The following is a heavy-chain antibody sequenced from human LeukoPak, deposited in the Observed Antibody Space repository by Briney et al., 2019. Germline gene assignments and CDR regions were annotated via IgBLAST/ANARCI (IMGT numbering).Heavy chain of an antibody. D-gene: IGHD2-21*02. Sequence: PSQTLSLTCAVSGGSISSGGYSWSWIRQPPGKGLEWIGYIYHSGSTYYNPSLKSRVTISVDRSKNQFSLKLSSVTAADTAVYYCARACGGDRYAFDIWGQGTMVTVSS. V-gene: IGHV4-30-2*01. CDR2: IYHSGST. CDR3: ARACGGDRYAFDI. J-gene: IGHJ3*02. CDR1: GGSISSGGYS.